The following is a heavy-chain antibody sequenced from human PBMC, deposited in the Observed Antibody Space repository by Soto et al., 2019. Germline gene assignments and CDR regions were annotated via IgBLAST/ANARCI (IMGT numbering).Heavy chain of an antibody. D-gene: IGHD6-19*01. V-gene: IGHV4-34*02. CDR2: ISHSGSR. CDR1: GGSFSGYF. J-gene: IGHJ4*02. Sequence: QVQLQQWGAGLLKASETLSLTCVVSGGSFSGYFWTWIRQSPGRGREWIGEISHSGSRNYNPAFQSRVIISVDSSKNHVSLKLRSVTAADSATYFCARGLAYDRPITVAEPFDSWGQGTLVTVSS. CDR3: ARGLAYDRPITVAEPFDS.